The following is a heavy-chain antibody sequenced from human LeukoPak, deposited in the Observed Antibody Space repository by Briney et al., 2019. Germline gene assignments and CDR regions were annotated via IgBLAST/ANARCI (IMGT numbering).Heavy chain of an antibody. Sequence: SETLSLTCTVSGGSISSGSYDWSWIRQPAGKGLEWIGRIHTSGSTNQNPSLKSRVTISVDTSKNQFFLKLSSVTAADTAVYYCARLSYYYDSTWGQGTLVTVSS. CDR1: GGSISSGSYD. D-gene: IGHD3-22*01. J-gene: IGHJ5*02. CDR2: IHTSGST. V-gene: IGHV4-61*02. CDR3: ARLSYYYDST.